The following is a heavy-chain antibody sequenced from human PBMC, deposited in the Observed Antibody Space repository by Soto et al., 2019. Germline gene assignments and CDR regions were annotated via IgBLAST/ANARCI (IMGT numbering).Heavy chain of an antibody. CDR1: GGSISRYY. J-gene: IGHJ4*02. CDR3: ARSRDGYSGVDY. CDR2: IHYSGST. D-gene: IGHD4-4*01. V-gene: IGHV4-59*01. Sequence: QVQLQASVPGVVKPSETLSLTCTVSGGSISRYYWSLIRQPPAKGLEWIGYIHYSGSTNYNPSLKSRVTISVDTSKHQFSLKLSSVTAADTAVYYCARSRDGYSGVDYWGQGTLVTVAS.